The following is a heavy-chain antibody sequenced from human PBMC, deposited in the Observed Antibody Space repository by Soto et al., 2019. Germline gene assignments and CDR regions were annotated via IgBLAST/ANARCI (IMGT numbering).Heavy chain of an antibody. Sequence: EVQLVQSGAEVQKPGESLRISCRTSGFDFTTYWIAWVRHLPGKGLEWMGTIYPGDSDVQYSPSFQGQVTFSADKSLATVYLQWSSLKASDSALYYCARHGPRTVTASDYCYMDVWGKGTTVTVSS. D-gene: IGHD2-21*02. J-gene: IGHJ6*03. CDR2: IYPGDSDV. CDR3: ARHGPRTVTASDYCYMDV. CDR1: GFDFTTYW. V-gene: IGHV5-51*01.